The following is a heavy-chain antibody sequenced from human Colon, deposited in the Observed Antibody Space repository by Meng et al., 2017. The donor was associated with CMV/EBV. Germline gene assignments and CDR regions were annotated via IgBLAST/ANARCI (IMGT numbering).Heavy chain of an antibody. CDR3: ATVSGGDFDY. CDR1: GYTFTGYF. CDR2: INPNSGGT. Sequence: QVQVVRSGAKVQKPGASVKVPCKASGYTFTGYFMYWVRQAPGQGLEWMGSINPNSGGTNYAQKFQGRVTMTRDTSINTAYMELSRLRSDDMAVYYCATVSGGDFDYWGQGTLVTVSS. J-gene: IGHJ4*02. V-gene: IGHV1-2*02. D-gene: IGHD1-26*01.